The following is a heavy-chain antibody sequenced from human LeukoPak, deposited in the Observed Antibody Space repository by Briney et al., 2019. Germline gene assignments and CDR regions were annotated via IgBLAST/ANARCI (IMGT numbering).Heavy chain of an antibody. CDR1: GYTFTGYY. V-gene: IGHV1-2*02. CDR3: ARAAYCSSTSCPIGPY. CDR2: INPNSGGT. D-gene: IGHD2-2*01. Sequence: GASVKVSCKASGYTFTGYYVHWVRQAPGQGLEWMGWINPNSGGTNYAQKFQGRVTMTRDTSISTAYMELSRLRSDDTAVYYCARAAYCSSTSCPIGPYWGQGTLVTVSS. J-gene: IGHJ4*02.